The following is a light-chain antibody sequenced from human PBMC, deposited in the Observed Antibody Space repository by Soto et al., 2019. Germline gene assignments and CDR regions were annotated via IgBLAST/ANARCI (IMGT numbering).Light chain of an antibody. V-gene: IGLV2-8*01. J-gene: IGLJ1*01. Sequence: QSALTQPPSASGSPGQSVAISSTGTSSDVGGYNYVSWYQQHPGKAPKLMIYDVTKRPSGVPDRFSGSKSGNTASLTVSGLQAEDEADYYFTSYAGSESYVFGSGTKLTVL. CDR3: TSYAGSESYV. CDR1: SSDVGGYNY. CDR2: DVT.